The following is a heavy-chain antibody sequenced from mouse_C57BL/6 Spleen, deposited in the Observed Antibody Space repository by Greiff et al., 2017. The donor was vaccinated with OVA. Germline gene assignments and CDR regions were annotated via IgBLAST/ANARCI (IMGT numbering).Heavy chain of an antibody. V-gene: IGHV1-15*01. D-gene: IGHD2-4*01. J-gene: IGHJ2*01. Sequence: SGAELVRPGASVTLSCKASGYTFTDYAMHWVKQTPVHGLEWIGAIDPETGGPAYNQKFKGKAILTADKSSSTAYMELRSLTSEDSAVYDCTRITYFDYWGQGTTLTVSS. CDR1: GYTFTDYA. CDR2: IDPETGGP. CDR3: TRITYFDY.